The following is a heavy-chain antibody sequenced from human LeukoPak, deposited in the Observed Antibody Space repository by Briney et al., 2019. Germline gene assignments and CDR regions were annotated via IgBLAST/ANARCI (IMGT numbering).Heavy chain of an antibody. V-gene: IGHV3-7*01. CDR2: IKQDGSEK. D-gene: IGHD2-2*01. CDR1: GSTFSSYY. Sequence: GGSLRLSCAASGSTFSSYYMSWVRQAPGKGLEWVANIKQDGSEKYYMDSVKGRFTISRDNAKNSLYLQMNSLRAEDTAAYYCARGVGTAAAFDYWGQATLVTVSS. CDR3: ARGVGTAAAFDY. J-gene: IGHJ4*02.